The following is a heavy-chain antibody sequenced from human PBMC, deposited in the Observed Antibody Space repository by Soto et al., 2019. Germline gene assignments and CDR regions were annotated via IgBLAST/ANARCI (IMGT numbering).Heavy chain of an antibody. D-gene: IGHD2-2*01. CDR1: GTSISSGSY. J-gene: IGHJ5*02. Sequence: SLSLTCDVCGTSISSGSYWGWIRHPPGKGLEWIGYIYYSGSTYYNPSLKSRVTISVDTSKNQFSLKLSSVTAADTAVYYCARAESPVVPAAIVGPWGQGTLVTVSS. CDR3: ARAESPVVPAAIVGP. V-gene: IGHV4-31*11. CDR2: IYYSGST.